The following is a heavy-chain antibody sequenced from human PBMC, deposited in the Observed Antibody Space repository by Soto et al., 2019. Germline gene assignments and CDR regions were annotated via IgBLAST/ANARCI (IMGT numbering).Heavy chain of an antibody. Sequence: GASVKVSCKASGGTFSSYAISWVRQAPGQGLEWMGGIIPIFGTANYAQKFQGRVTITADESTSTAYMELSSLRSEDTAVYYCARGGSDNRYCSSTSCYTYYFDYWGQGTLVTVSS. V-gene: IGHV1-69*13. CDR3: ARGGSDNRYCSSTSCYTYYFDY. D-gene: IGHD2-2*02. CDR1: GGTFSSYA. CDR2: IIPIFGTA. J-gene: IGHJ4*02.